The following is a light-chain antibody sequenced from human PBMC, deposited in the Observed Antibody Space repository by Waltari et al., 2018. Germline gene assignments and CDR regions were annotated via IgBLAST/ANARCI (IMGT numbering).Light chain of an antibody. CDR1: ASNIGDNV. CDR2: RND. Sequence: QSVLTQPPSASGTPGQRVTISCSGRASNIGDNVVNWYQQFPGKAPKLVIYRNDQRPSGVPDRFSGSKPGTSASLAISGLQSEDEADYYCATWDDSPNGHWVFGGGTKVTVL. CDR3: ATWDDSPNGHWV. V-gene: IGLV1-44*01. J-gene: IGLJ3*02.